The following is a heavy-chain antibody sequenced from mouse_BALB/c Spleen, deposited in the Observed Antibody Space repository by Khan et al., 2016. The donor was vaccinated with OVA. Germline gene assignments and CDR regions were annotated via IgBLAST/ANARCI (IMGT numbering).Heavy chain of an antibody. V-gene: IGHV2-6-1*01. CDR3: ARQPYYHYYVMDY. Sequence: QVQLKQSGPALVAPSQSLSITCTISGFSLTDYGVHWVRQPPGKGLEWLVVIWSDGSTTYNSALKSRLTIIKDNSKCQAFLKMNSLQTDDTAVYYCARQPYYHYYVMDYWGQGTSVTVSS. CDR2: IWSDGST. J-gene: IGHJ4*01. D-gene: IGHD2-10*01. CDR1: GFSLTDYG.